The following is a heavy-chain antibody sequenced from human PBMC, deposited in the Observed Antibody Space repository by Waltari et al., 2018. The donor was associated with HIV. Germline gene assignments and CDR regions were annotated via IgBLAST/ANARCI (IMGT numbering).Heavy chain of an antibody. CDR3: AKEGRYYDSNGAFDI. J-gene: IGHJ3*02. CDR1: GIASGNIS. V-gene: IGHV3-53*01. D-gene: IGHD3-22*01. Sequence: EVQLVEAGGGSIQPGGSPRLACAASGIASGNISISWARQAPGKGLEGVPLIYSNATPYYAESVKGRFPISRDNSKNTLYLQMNSLRAEDTAVYYCAKEGRYYDSNGAFDIWGQGTMVTVSS. CDR2: IYSNATP.